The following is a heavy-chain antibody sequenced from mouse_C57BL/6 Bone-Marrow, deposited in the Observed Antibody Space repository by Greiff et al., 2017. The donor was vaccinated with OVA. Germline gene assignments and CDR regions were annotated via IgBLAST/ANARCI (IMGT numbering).Heavy chain of an antibody. J-gene: IGHJ2*01. CDR2: IDPENGDT. CDR3: TTWSLFDY. D-gene: IGHD6-1*01. Sequence: VQLQQSGAELVRPGASVKLSCTASGFNIKDDYMHWVKQRPEQGLEWIGWIDPENGDTEYASKFQGKATITADTSSNTAYLQLSSLTSEYTAVYYCTTWSLFDYWGQGTTLTVSS. CDR1: GFNIKDDY. V-gene: IGHV14-4*01.